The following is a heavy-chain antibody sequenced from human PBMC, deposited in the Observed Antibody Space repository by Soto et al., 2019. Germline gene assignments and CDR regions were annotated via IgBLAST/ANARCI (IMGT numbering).Heavy chain of an antibody. CDR3: ARSRGSGGVEYNMDV. CDR2: ISSSGSTI. Sequence: PGGSLRLSCAASGFTFSDYYMSWIRQAPGKGLEWVSYISSSGSTIYYADSVKGRFTISRDNAKNSLYLQMNSLRAEDTAVYHCARSRGSGGVEYNMDVWGQGTTVTVSS. CDR1: GFTFSDYY. J-gene: IGHJ6*02. V-gene: IGHV3-11*04. D-gene: IGHD3-16*01.